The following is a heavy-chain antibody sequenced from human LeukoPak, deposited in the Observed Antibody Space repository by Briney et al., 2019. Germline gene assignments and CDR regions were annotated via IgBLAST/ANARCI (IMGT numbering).Heavy chain of an antibody. CDR1: GYTFTSYY. CDR3: ARGLGCSGGSCYSEPFDY. CDR2: INPSSGST. J-gene: IGHJ4*02. V-gene: IGHV1-46*03. Sequence: ASVKVSCKASGYTFTSYYMHWVRQAPGQGREWMGIINPSSGSTSYAQKFQGRVTMTRDTSTSTVYMELSSLRSEDTAVYYCARGLGCSGGSCYSEPFDYWGQGTLVTVSS. D-gene: IGHD2-15*01.